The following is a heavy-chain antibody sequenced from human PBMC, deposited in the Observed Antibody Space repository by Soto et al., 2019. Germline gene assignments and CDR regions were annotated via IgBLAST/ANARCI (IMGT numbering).Heavy chain of an antibody. D-gene: IGHD3-22*01. CDR3: ARTDSRGSWAAWF. CDR1: GDSVSSGNYY. J-gene: IGHJ4*02. Sequence: SETLSLTFRVSGDSVSSGNYYWSWMRQPPVKGLEWIGYVSNSGNTNYNPSLKSRVTISVDTSKNQFSLKLTSVTAADTAVYHCARTDSRGSWAAWFWGQGILVTVSS. V-gene: IGHV4-61*01. CDR2: VSNSGNT.